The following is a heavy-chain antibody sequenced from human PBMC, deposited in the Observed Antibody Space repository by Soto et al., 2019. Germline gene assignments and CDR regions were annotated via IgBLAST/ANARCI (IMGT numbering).Heavy chain of an antibody. CDR2: IWYDGSNK. V-gene: IGHV3-33*01. CDR3: ARVDCSGGSCYWYYGMDV. J-gene: IGHJ6*02. D-gene: IGHD2-15*01. CDR1: GFTFRSYG. Sequence: QVQVVESGGGVVQPGRSLKLSCAASGFTFRSYGMQWVRQAPGKGLEWVAVIWYDGSNKYYGDSVKGRFTISRDNSKNTLYLQMNSLRAEDTAVYYCARVDCSGGSCYWYYGMDVWGQGTTVTVSS.